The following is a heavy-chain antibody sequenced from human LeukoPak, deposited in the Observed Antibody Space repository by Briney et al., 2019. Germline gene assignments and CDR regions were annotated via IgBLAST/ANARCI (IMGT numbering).Heavy chain of an antibody. Sequence: SETLSLTCAVYGGSFSGYYWSWIRQPPGKGLEWIGEINHSGSTNYNPSLNSRVTISVDTSKNQFSLKLSSVTAADAAVYYCARVGVDTAMAFDYWGQGTLVTVSS. CDR1: GGSFSGYY. CDR2: INHSGST. CDR3: ARVGVDTAMAFDY. V-gene: IGHV4-34*01. J-gene: IGHJ4*02. D-gene: IGHD5-18*01.